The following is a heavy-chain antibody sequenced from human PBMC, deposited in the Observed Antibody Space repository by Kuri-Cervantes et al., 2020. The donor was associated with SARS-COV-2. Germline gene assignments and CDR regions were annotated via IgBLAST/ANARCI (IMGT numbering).Heavy chain of an antibody. J-gene: IGHJ4*02. D-gene: IGHD2-8*01. Sequence: SLKISCAASGFTFDDYAMHWVRQAPGKGLEWVSGISWNSGSIGYADSVKGRFTISRDNAKNSLYLQMNSLRAEDTAVYYCARSYCTNGVCYMTAFDYWGQGTLVTVSS. CDR3: ARSYCTNGVCYMTAFDY. CDR1: GFTFDDYA. CDR2: ISWNSGSI. V-gene: IGHV3-9*01.